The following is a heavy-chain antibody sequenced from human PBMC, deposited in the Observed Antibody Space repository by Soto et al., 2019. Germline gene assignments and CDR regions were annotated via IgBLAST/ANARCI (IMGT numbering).Heavy chain of an antibody. CDR3: ASPGTYYFGMDG. V-gene: IGHV3-23*01. D-gene: IGHD3-10*01. CDR2: ITDSGSGT. CDR1: AFLFSYHS. Sequence: GESMKISWEAAAFLFSYHSISWVSPAPGKGLEWVSAITDSGSGTYYADSVRGRFTISRDNSKNTLHLQMNSLRAEDTAVYYCASPGTYYFGMDGWGQGTMVTVSS. J-gene: IGHJ6*02.